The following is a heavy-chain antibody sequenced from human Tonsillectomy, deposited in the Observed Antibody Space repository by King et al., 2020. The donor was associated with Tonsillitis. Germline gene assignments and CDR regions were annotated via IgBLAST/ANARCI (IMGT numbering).Heavy chain of an antibody. CDR3: ARQDIVLMVYGVDY. J-gene: IGHJ4*02. Sequence: VQLVESGAEVKKPGASVKVSCKAPGYTFTGYYMHWVRQAPGQGLEWMGWINPNSGGTNYAQKFQGRVTMTRDTSISTAYMELSRLRSDDTAVYYCARQDIVLMVYGVDYWGQGTLVTVSS. V-gene: IGHV1-2*02. CDR2: INPNSGGT. D-gene: IGHD2-8*01. CDR1: GYTFTGYY.